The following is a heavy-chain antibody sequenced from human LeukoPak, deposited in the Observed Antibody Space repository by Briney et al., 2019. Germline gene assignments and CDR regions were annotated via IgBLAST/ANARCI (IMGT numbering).Heavy chain of an antibody. CDR1: GYTFTGYY. D-gene: IGHD3-10*01. CDR2: MNPNSGNT. V-gene: IGHV1-8*02. CDR3: ARDSGEVPDY. Sequence: ASVKVSCKASGYTFTGYYMHWVRQAPGQGLEWMGWMNPNSGNTGYAQKFQGRVTMTRNTSISTAYMELDRLRFDDTAVYYCARDSGEVPDYWGQGTLVTVSS. J-gene: IGHJ4*02.